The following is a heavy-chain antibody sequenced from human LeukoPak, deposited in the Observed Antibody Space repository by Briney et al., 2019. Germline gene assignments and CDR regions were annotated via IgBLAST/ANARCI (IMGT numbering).Heavy chain of an antibody. V-gene: IGHV1-2*02. D-gene: IGHD6-6*01. CDR2: INPNSGGT. CDR3: ARGRGYSSSHKGSIDY. CDR1: GYTFTGYY. Sequence: GASVKVSCKASGYTFTGYYMHWVRQAPGQGLEWMGWINPNSGGTNYAQKFQGRVTMTRDTSVSTAYMELSRLRSDDTAVYYCARGRGYSSSHKGSIDYWGQGTLVTVSS. J-gene: IGHJ4*02.